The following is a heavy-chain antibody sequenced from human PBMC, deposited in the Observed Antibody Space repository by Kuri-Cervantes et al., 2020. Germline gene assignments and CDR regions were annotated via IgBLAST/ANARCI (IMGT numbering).Heavy chain of an antibody. CDR2: ISSSGSTI. CDR1: GFTFSDYY. Sequence: GGSLRLSCAASGFTFSDYYMSWIRQAPGKGLEWASYISSSGSTIYYADSVKGRFTVSRDNAKNSLYLQMNSLRAEDTAVYYCARSFGDYDILTGYPLWGQGTLVTVSS. D-gene: IGHD3-9*01. CDR3: ARSFGDYDILTGYPL. J-gene: IGHJ4*02. V-gene: IGHV3-11*01.